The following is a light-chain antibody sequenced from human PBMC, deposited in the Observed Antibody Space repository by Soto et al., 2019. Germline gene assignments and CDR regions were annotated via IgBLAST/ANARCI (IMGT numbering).Light chain of an antibody. V-gene: IGKV1-9*01. CDR2: AAS. CDR1: QVISSS. CDR3: QQLNNYPWT. J-gene: IGKJ1*01. Sequence: DIQLTQSPSFLSASVGYRFTITCRASQVISSSLAWYQQKPGKAPKLLIYAASTLQSGVPSRFSGSGSGTEFTLTISSLQPEDFATYYCQQLNNYPWTFGQGTKVDIK.